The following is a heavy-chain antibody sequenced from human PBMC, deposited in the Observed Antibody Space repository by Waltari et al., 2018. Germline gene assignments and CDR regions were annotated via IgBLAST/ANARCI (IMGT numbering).Heavy chain of an antibody. CDR1: VYSISSGYS. D-gene: IGHD3-22*01. CDR3: ARDGGNYDSSGYYSDPFDY. J-gene: IGHJ4*02. V-gene: IGHV4-38-2*02. CDR2: IYHSGST. Sequence: QVQLQESGPGLVKPSETMSLTCAVSVYSISSGYSWGWIRQPPGKGLEWIGSIYHSGSTYYNPSLKSRVTISVDTSKNQFSLKLSSVTAADTAVYYCARDGGNYDSSGYYSDPFDYWGQGTLVTVSS.